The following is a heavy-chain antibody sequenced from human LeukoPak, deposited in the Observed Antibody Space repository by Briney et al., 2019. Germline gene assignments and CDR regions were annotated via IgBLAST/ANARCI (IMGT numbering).Heavy chain of an antibody. V-gene: IGHV3-23*01. Sequence: GGSLRLSCAASGFTFSSYAMSWVRQAPGKGLEWVSAISGSGGSTYYADSVKGRFTISRDNSKNTLYLQMNSLRAEDTAVYYCAKLIPTVDCSRTSCYGFDYWGQGTLVTVSS. J-gene: IGHJ4*02. CDR2: ISGSGGST. CDR3: AKLIPTVDCSRTSCYGFDY. CDR1: GFTFSSYA. D-gene: IGHD2-2*01.